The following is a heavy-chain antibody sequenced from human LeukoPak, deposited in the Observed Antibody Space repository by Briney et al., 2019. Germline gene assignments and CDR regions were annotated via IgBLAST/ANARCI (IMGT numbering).Heavy chain of an antibody. CDR3: ARVNGDYVRYYYCYMDV. V-gene: IGHV4-59*01. J-gene: IGHJ6*03. CDR1: GGSISSYY. Sequence: ESLSLTCTVSGGSISSYYWSWIRQPPGKGLEWIGYIFISGSTNYNPSLKSRVPISVDSSKNQFSLKLSSVTAADTAVYYCARVNGDYVRYYYCYMDVWGKRST. CDR2: IFISGST. D-gene: IGHD4-17*01.